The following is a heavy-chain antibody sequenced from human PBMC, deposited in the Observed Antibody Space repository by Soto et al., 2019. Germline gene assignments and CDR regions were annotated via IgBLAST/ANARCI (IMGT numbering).Heavy chain of an antibody. J-gene: IGHJ5*02. Sequence: SVKVSCKASGGTFSSYTISWVRQAPGQGLEWMGRIIPILGIANYAQKFQGRVTITADKSTSTAYMELSSLRSEDTAVYYCARDWVAAATNWFDPWGQGTLVTVSS. CDR3: ARDWVAAATNWFDP. CDR1: GGTFSSYT. V-gene: IGHV1-69*04. CDR2: IIPILGIA. D-gene: IGHD6-13*01.